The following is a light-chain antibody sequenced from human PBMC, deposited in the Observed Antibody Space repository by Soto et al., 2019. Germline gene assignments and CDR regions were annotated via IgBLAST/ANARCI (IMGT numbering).Light chain of an antibody. CDR2: SNN. J-gene: IGLJ3*02. CDR3: AAWDDSLNGV. V-gene: IGLV1-44*01. CDR1: SSNIGSNT. Sequence: QSVLTQPPSASGTPGQRVTISCSGSSSNIGSNTVNWYQQLPGTAPKLLIYSNNQRHSGVPDRFSGSKSGTSASLAISGLQSEYEADYYCAAWDDSLNGVFGGGTKLTVL.